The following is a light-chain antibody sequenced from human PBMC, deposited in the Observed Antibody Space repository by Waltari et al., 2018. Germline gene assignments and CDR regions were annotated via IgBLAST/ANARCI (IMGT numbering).Light chain of an antibody. CDR3: QQYYSTPREIT. J-gene: IGKJ4*01. Sequence: EIVLTQSPGTLSLSPGERATLSCRASQSVSTSHLAWYQQKPGLAPRLLIYRASSRATGIPDRFSGSGSGADFTLTISSLQAEDVAVYYCQQYYSTPREITFGGGTKVEIK. CDR1: QSVSTSH. V-gene: IGKV3-20*01. CDR2: RAS.